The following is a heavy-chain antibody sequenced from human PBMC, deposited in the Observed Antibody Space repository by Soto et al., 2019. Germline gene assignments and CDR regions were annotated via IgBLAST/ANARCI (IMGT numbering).Heavy chain of an antibody. V-gene: IGHV4-34*01. CDR3: ARDSMGYYGSGSGYYGMDV. CDR1: GGSFSGYY. CDR2: INHSGST. Sequence: PSETLSLTCAVYGGSFSGYYWSWIRQPPGKGLEWIGEINHSGSTNYNPSLKSRVTISVDTSKNQFSLKLSSVTAADTAVYYCARDSMGYYGSGSGYYGMDVWGQGTTVTVSS. D-gene: IGHD3-10*01. J-gene: IGHJ6*02.